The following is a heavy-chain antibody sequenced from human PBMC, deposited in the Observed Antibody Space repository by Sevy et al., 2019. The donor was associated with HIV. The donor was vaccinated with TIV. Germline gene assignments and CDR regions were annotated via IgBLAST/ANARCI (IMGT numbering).Heavy chain of an antibody. CDR2: ISGSGGST. J-gene: IGHJ4*02. CDR1: GFTFSSYA. Sequence: GGSLRLSCVASGFTFSSYAMSWVRQAPGKGLEWVSAISGSGGSTYYADSVKGRFTISRDNSKNTLYLQMNSLRAEDTAVYYCAKDYTVTGYFDYWGQGTLVTVSS. V-gene: IGHV3-23*01. D-gene: IGHD4-17*01. CDR3: AKDYTVTGYFDY.